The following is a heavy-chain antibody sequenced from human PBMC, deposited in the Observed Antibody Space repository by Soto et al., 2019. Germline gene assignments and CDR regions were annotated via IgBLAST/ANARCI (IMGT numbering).Heavy chain of an antibody. Sequence: SETLSLTCTVSGVSIRDYYWIWIRQAPGKGLEWIGYIHSSGYTNYNPSLKSRVVMSIDTSKNLFSLKFDSVTAADTAKYYCAKKSAALWIDPWGQGTLVTVS. J-gene: IGHJ5*02. V-gene: IGHV4-59*01. CDR1: GVSIRDYY. D-gene: IGHD3-16*02. CDR3: AKKSAALWIDP. CDR2: IHSSGYT.